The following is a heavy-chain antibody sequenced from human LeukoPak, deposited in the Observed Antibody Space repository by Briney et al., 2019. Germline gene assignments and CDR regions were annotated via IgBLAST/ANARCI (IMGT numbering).Heavy chain of an antibody. V-gene: IGHV4-4*07. D-gene: IGHD3-22*01. CDR2: MYTSGT. J-gene: IGHJ4*02. CDR3: ARAGTDGYSHFDY. CDR1: GDSINSYY. Sequence: LETLSLTCTVSGDSINSYYWSWIRQPAGKGLEWIGRMYTSGTDYNPSLKSRVTMSVDTSKNQLSLKLSSVTAADTAVYYCARAGTDGYSHFDYWGQGTLVTVSS.